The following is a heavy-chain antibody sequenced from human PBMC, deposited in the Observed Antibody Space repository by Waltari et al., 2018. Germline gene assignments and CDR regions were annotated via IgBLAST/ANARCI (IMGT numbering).Heavy chain of an antibody. J-gene: IGHJ6*02. Sequence: QVQLQESGPGLVKPSETLSLTCTVSGGSISSYYWSWIRQPAGKGLEWIGRIYTSRSTNDNPALKRRVTITRNTSISTAYMELSSLRSEDTAVYYCARVTSSQFYYYYGMDVWGQGTTVTVSS. CDR3: ARVTSSQFYYYYGMDV. D-gene: IGHD6-13*01. V-gene: IGHV4-4*07. CDR1: GGSISSYY. CDR2: IYTSRST.